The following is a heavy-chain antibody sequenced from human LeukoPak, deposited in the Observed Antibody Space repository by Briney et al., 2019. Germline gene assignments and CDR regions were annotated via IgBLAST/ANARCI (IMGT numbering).Heavy chain of an antibody. V-gene: IGHV3-53*01. D-gene: IGHD4-11*01. CDR1: GFTFSSYS. Sequence: GGSLRLSCAASGFTFSSYSMSWVRQAPGERLEWVSVIYSGGSTYYADSVKGRFTISRDNSKHTLYVQMNSLRAEETAVYYCARTRVATTTFDYFDYRGQGTLVTVSS. CDR3: ARTRVATTTFDYFDY. J-gene: IGHJ4*02. CDR2: IYSGGST.